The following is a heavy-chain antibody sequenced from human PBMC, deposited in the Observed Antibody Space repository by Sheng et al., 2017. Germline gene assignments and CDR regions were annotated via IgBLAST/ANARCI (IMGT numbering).Heavy chain of an antibody. CDR1: GFTFSSYS. Sequence: EVQLVESGGGLVQPGGSLRLSCAASGFTFSSYSMNWVRQAPGKGLEWISYVGRSSSNILYADSVKGRVTISRDDANNSLYLQMNSLRVDDTAVYYCARDLHWAFDSWGQGTLVTVSS. V-gene: IGHV3-48*01. J-gene: IGHJ4*02. CDR3: ARDLHWAFDS. CDR2: VGRSSSNI. D-gene: IGHD7-27*01.